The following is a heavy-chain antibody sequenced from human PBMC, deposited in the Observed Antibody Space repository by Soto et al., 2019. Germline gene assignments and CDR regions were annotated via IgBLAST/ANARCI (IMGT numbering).Heavy chain of an antibody. CDR2: IYYSGST. CDR3: ASLVVPAARGWFDP. J-gene: IGHJ5*02. CDR1: GGSISSYY. D-gene: IGHD2-2*01. Sequence: PSETLSLTCTVSGGSISSYYWSWIRQPPGKGLEWIGYIYYSGSTNYNPSLKSRVTISVDTSKNQFSLKLSSVTAADTAVYYCASLVVPAARGWFDPWGQGTLVTVS. V-gene: IGHV4-59*08.